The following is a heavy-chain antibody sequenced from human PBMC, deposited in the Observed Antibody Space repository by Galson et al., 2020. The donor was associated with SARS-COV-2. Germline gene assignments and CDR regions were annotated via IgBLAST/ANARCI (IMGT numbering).Heavy chain of an antibody. CDR3: ARDNSNHPCGYWRSVGPDAFDI. CDR2: LYYSART. V-gene: IGHV4-31*01. Sequence: PSETLYLPCTVPGGTTSSGGYYWSWIRQHTGKGLEWIGYLYYSARTHYNPSLKSPDTISIDTSKNQFSLKLSSVTAADTAVYYCARDNSNHPCGYWRSVGPDAFDIWGQGTMVTVSS. J-gene: IGHJ3*02. D-gene: IGHD3-22*01. CDR1: GGTTSSGGYY.